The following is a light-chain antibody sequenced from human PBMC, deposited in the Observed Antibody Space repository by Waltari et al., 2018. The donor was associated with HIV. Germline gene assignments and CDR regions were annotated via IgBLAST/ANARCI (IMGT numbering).Light chain of an antibody. J-gene: IGLJ2*01. CDR1: TSNIGVGFD. CDR2: NNT. Sequence: QSVLTQPHYVSGAPGQRVTLSCTGTTSNIGVGFDVHRYQQLPGTVPKVLIYNNTDRPSGVPDRFSGSKSATSASLAITGLQAEDEANYYCQSYDISLSGWVFGGGTKLTVL. CDR3: QSYDISLSGWV. V-gene: IGLV1-40*01.